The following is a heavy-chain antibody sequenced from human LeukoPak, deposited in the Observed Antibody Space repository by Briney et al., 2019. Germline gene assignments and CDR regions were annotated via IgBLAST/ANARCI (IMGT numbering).Heavy chain of an antibody. V-gene: IGHV1-18*01. CDR2: ISAYNGNT. CDR1: GYTFTSYG. J-gene: IGHJ4*02. Sequence: GASVKVSCKASGYTFTSYGISWVRQAPGQGLEWMGWISAYNGNTNYAQKLQGRVTMTTDTSTSTAYMELRSLRSDDTAVYYCARHKGVVVVPAAMHFRFDYWGQGTLVTVSS. D-gene: IGHD2-2*01. CDR3: ARHKGVVVVPAAMHFRFDY.